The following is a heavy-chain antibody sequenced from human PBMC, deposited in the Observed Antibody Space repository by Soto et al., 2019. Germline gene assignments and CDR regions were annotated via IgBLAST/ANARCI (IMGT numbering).Heavy chain of an antibody. V-gene: IGHV1-24*01. CDR1: GYTLTELS. J-gene: IGHJ6*02. CDR2: FDPEDGET. Sequence: ASVKVSCKVSGYTLTELSMHWVRQAPGKGLEWFGGFDPEDGETIYALKFQGRVTMTEDTSTDTAYMELSSLRSEDTAVYYCATDSGSYYYGSGYYYYGMDVWGQGTTVTVSS. CDR3: ATDSGSYYYGSGYYYYGMDV. D-gene: IGHD3-10*01.